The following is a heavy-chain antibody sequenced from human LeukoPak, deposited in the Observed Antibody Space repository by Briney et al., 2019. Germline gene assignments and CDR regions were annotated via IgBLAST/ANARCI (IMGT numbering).Heavy chain of an antibody. CDR1: GFTFSSYG. J-gene: IGHJ4*02. V-gene: IGHV3-30*18. Sequence: GGSLRLSCAASGFTFSSYGMHWVRQAPGKGLEWVAVISYDESNKYYADSVKGRFTISRDNSKNTLYLQMNSLRAEDTAVYYCAKDRGYLDYWGQGTLVTVSS. D-gene: IGHD3-10*01. CDR2: ISYDESNK. CDR3: AKDRGYLDY.